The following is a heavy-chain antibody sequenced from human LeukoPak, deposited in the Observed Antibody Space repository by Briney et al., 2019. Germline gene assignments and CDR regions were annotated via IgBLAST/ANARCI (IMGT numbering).Heavy chain of an antibody. CDR2: IIPIFGTA. Sequence: SVKVSCKASGGTFSSYAINWVRQAPGQGLEWMGGIIPIFGTANYAQKFQGRVTITADKSTSTVYMELNSLKSEDTAVYYCARGWDYDSGGRPTAYVYWGQGTLVTVSS. V-gene: IGHV1-69*06. J-gene: IGHJ4*02. CDR1: GGTFSSYA. D-gene: IGHD3-22*01. CDR3: ARGWDYDSGGRPTAYVY.